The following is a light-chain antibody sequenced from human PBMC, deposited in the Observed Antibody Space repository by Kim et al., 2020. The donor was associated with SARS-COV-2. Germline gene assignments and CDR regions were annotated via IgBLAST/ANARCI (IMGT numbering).Light chain of an antibody. Sequence: SAKLTGTLSSGHSTYAIAWHQQQQEKGPRYLMKVNSDGSHSKGDGIPDRFSGSSSGAERYLTISSLHSEDEADYYCQTWDSGPWVFGGGTKLTVL. CDR2: VNSDGSH. J-gene: IGLJ3*02. V-gene: IGLV4-69*01. CDR3: QTWDSGPWV. CDR1: SGHSTYA.